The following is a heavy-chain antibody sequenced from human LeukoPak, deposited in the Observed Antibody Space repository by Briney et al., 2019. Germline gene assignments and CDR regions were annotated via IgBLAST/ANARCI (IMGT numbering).Heavy chain of an antibody. CDR3: ARGYCSSTSCFLDY. Sequence: GASVKVSCKASGYTFTSYGISWVRQAPGQGLEWMGWISAYNGNTNYAQKLQGRVTMTTDTSTSTAYMELTSLRSEDTAVYYCARGYCSSTSCFLDYWGQGTLVTVSS. CDR2: ISAYNGNT. J-gene: IGHJ4*02. V-gene: IGHV1-18*01. D-gene: IGHD2-2*01. CDR1: GYTFTSYG.